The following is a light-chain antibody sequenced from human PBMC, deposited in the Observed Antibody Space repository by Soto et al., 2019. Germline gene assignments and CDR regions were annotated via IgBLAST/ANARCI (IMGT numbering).Light chain of an antibody. J-gene: IGKJ4*01. V-gene: IGKV1-5*03. CDR1: QSISSW. CDR3: QQYNSYSAMT. Sequence: DIQMTQSPSTLSASVGDRVTITCRASQSISSWLAWYQQKPGKAPKLLIYQASSLENGVPSRFSGSGAGTEFTLTIGSLEPDDVAPYYCQQYNSYSAMTFGGGTKVEI. CDR2: QAS.